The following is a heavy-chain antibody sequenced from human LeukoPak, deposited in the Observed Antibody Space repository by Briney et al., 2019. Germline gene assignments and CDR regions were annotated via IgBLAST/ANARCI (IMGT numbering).Heavy chain of an antibody. Sequence: SETLSLTCTVSGGSITGYYWSWIRQPPGKGLEWIGYIYYSGSTNYNPSLKSRVTISVDTSKNQSSLKLSSVTAADTAVYYCARQGSGSHKDWGQGTLVTVST. D-gene: IGHD1-26*01. CDR2: IYYSGST. CDR3: ARQGSGSHKD. V-gene: IGHV4-59*08. CDR1: GGSITGYY. J-gene: IGHJ4*02.